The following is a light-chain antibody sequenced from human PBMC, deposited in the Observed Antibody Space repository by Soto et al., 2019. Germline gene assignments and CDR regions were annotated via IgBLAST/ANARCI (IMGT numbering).Light chain of an antibody. CDR2: DVT. CDR3: CSYRTNSARV. V-gene: IGLV2-14*03. CDR1: SSDLGGFNS. J-gene: IGLJ3*02. Sequence: QSALTQPASVSGSPGQSITISCTGTSSDLGGFNSVSWYQQLPGQAPKLMIYDVTARPSGVSKRFSGSKSGDTASLTISGLQAEDEADYYCCSYRTNSARVFGGGTKLTVL.